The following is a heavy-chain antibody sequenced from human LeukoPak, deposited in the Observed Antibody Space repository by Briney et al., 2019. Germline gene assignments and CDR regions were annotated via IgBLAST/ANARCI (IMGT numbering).Heavy chain of an antibody. CDR1: VGSISGYY. Sequence: SETLSLTCTVSVGSISGYYWSWIRQPPGTGLEAIGYIYYSGNTNYNPSLESRVAISVDTSKTKFSLKLSSVTAADTAVYYCASAPWGSGKYNWFDPWGHGTLVTVSS. V-gene: IGHV4-59*08. CDR3: ASAPWGSGKYNWFDP. D-gene: IGHD3-16*01. CDR2: IYYSGNT. J-gene: IGHJ5*02.